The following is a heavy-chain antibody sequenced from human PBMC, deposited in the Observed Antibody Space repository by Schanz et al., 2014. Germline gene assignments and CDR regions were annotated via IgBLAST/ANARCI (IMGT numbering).Heavy chain of an antibody. CDR2: INTGSNYI. Sequence: PGGSLRLSCAASGITFSSHSFNWVRQAPGKGLEWISFINTGSNYINYADSVKGRFTISRDNTKNSLFLQLNSLRADDTAVYYCARNRGSGGQNWYFDLWGRGTLVTVSS. V-gene: IGHV3-21*04. CDR1: GITFSSHS. CDR3: ARNRGSGGQNWYFDL. D-gene: IGHD1-26*01. J-gene: IGHJ2*01.